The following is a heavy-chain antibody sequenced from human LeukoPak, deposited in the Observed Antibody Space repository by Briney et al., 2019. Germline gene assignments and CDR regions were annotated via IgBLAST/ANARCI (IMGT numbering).Heavy chain of an antibody. CDR3: ARDKWEKGTAYDAFDI. V-gene: IGHV4-34*01. Sequence: SETLSLTCAVYGGSFSDYFWNWIRQPPGKGLEWIGEINHGGGTRYNPSLKSRATISVDTSKKQFSLNLTSVTAADTAVYYCARDKWEKGTAYDAFDIWGQGTMVTVSS. J-gene: IGHJ3*02. D-gene: IGHD1-26*01. CDR2: INHGGGT. CDR1: GGSFSDYF.